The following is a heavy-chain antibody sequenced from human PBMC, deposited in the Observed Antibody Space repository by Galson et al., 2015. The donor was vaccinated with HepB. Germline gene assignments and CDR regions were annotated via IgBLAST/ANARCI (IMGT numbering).Heavy chain of an antibody. D-gene: IGHD1-26*01. CDR2: SRNKSKSYTT. V-gene: IGHV3-72*01. CDR3: SRYYSGSFDY. J-gene: IGHJ4*02. Sequence: SLRLSCAASGFTFSDHYLDWVRQAPGEGLEWVGRSRNKSKSYTTEYAASVKGRFTISRDDSKNSVYLQMNSLKTEDTAVYYCSRYYSGSFDYWGQGTLVTVSS. CDR1: GFTFSDHY.